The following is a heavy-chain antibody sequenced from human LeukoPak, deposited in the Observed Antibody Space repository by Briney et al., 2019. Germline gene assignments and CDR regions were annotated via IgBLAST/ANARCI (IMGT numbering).Heavy chain of an antibody. CDR3: ARAHYDILTGYYGSTDAFDI. V-gene: IGHV4-4*02. J-gene: IGHJ3*02. CDR2: IYHSGST. CDR1: GGSISSSNW. Sequence: SETLSLTCAVSGGSISSSNWWSWVRQPPGKGLEWIGEIYHSGSTNYNPSLKSRVTISVDKSKNQFSLKLSSVTAADTAVYYCARAHYDILTGYYGSTDAFDIWGQGTMVTVSS. D-gene: IGHD3-9*01.